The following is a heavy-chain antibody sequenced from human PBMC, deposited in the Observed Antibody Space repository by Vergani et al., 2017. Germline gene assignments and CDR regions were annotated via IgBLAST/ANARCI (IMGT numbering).Heavy chain of an antibody. D-gene: IGHD6-6*01. Sequence: EVQLVESGGGLVQPGRSLRLSCTASGFTFGDYAMSWFRQAPGKGLEWVGFIRSKAYGGTTEYAASVKGRFTISRDDSKSIAYLQMNSLKTEDTAVYYCAKEIAARLRYFDYWGQGTLVTVSS. CDR1: GFTFGDYA. CDR2: IRSKAYGGTT. CDR3: AKEIAARLRYFDY. J-gene: IGHJ4*02. V-gene: IGHV3-49*03.